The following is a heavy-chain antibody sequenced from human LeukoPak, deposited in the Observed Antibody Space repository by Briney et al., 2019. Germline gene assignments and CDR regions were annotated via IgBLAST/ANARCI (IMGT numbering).Heavy chain of an antibody. V-gene: IGHV3-9*01. CDR1: GFTFSSYG. J-gene: IGHJ4*02. D-gene: IGHD6-13*01. CDR3: AKDRAAAVLYYFDY. CDR2: ISWNSGSI. Sequence: SLRLSCAASGFTFSSYGMHWVRHAPGKGLEWVSGISWNSGSIGYADSVKGRFTISRDNAKNSLYLQMNSLRAEDTALYYCAKDRAAAVLYYFDYWGQGTLVTVSS.